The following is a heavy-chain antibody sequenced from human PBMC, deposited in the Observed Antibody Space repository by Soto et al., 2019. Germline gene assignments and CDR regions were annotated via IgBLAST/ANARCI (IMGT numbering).Heavy chain of an antibody. J-gene: IGHJ4*02. CDR2: ISYDGSNK. CDR1: GFTFSSYG. Sequence: QVQLVESGGGVVQPGRSLRLSCAASGFTFSSYGMHWVRQAPGKGLEWVAVISYDGSNKYYADSVKGRFTISRDNSKNTLYLQMNSLRAEDTAVYYCAKDPCGGSCYLFDYWGQGTLVTVSS. CDR3: AKDPCGGSCYLFDY. D-gene: IGHD2-15*01. V-gene: IGHV3-30*18.